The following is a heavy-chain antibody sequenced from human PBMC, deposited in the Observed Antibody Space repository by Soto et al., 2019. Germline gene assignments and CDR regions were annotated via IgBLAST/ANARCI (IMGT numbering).Heavy chain of an antibody. D-gene: IGHD1-20*01. CDR3: ARDGYNPYWFAT. V-gene: IGHV3-53*01. Sequence: GGSLRLSCAASGLTVSSNYMSWVRQAPGKGLEWVSIIYSGGNTYYADSVKGRFTISRDNSKNTLYLQMNSLRAEDTAVYYCARDGYNPYWFATWGQGTLVTVSS. CDR2: IYSGGNT. CDR1: GLTVSSNY. J-gene: IGHJ5*02.